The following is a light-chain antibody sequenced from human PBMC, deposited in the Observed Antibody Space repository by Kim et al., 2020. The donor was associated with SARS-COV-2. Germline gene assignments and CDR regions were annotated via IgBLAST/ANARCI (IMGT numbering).Light chain of an antibody. J-gene: IGKJ1*01. V-gene: IGKV4-1*01. Sequence: ATINCKSSQSVLYSSNNRNCLAWYQHKPGQPPKLLIDWASTREYGVPDRFSSSGSGTDFTLTISSLQAEDVAVYYCQQYYSIPWTFGQGTKVDIK. CDR3: QQYYSIPWT. CDR2: WAS. CDR1: QSVLYSSNNRNC.